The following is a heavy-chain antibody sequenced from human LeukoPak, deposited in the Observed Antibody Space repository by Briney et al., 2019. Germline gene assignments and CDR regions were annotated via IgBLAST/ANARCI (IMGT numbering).Heavy chain of an antibody. CDR2: ISGSGGST. V-gene: IGHV3-23*01. D-gene: IGHD3-22*01. CDR1: GFTFSSYA. Sequence: GGSLRLSCAASGFTFSSYAMSWVRQAPGKGLEWVSAISGSGGSTYCADSVKGRFTISRDNSKNTLYLQMNSLRAEDTAVYYCAKDSYYDSSGSFDYWGQGTLVTVSS. J-gene: IGHJ4*02. CDR3: AKDSYYDSSGSFDY.